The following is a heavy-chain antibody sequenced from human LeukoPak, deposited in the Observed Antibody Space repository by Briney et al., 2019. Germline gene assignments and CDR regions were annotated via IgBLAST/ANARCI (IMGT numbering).Heavy chain of an antibody. Sequence: GGSLRLSCAASGFAFSNYAMSWVRQAPGKGLEWVSAIRSGGENTYYADSVRGRFTISRDNSRGTLSLQMNSLRAEVTAVYFCAILSWDGRGSFYWGQGTLVTVSS. CDR3: AILSWDGRGSFY. CDR1: GFAFSNYA. J-gene: IGHJ4*02. CDR2: IRSGGENT. D-gene: IGHD2/OR15-2a*01. V-gene: IGHV3-23*01.